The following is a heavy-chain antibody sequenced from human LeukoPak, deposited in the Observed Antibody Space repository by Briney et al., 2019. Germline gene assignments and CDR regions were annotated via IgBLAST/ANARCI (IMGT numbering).Heavy chain of an antibody. CDR1: GYTFTGYY. V-gene: IGHV1-2*06. J-gene: IGHJ1*01. D-gene: IGHD3-22*01. CDR2: INPNSGGT. CDR3: ARELGSYYDSSDYEYFQH. Sequence: ASVKVSCKAPGYTFTGYYMHWVRQAPGQGLEWMGRINPNSGGTNYAQKFQGRVTMTRDTSISTAYMELSRLRSDDTAVYYCARELGSYYDSSDYEYFQHWGQGTLVTVSS.